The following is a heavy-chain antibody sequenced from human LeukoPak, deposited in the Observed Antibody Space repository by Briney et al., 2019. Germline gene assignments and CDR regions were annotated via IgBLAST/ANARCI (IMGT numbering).Heavy chain of an antibody. J-gene: IGHJ3*02. Sequence: ASVKVSCKASGYTFTGYYMHWVRQAPGQGLEWMGWINPNSGGTNYAQKFQGRVTVTRDTSISTAYMELSRLRSDGTAVYYCARDQGTFWGAFDIWGQGTMVTVSS. CDR1: GYTFTGYY. CDR3: ARDQGTFWGAFDI. V-gene: IGHV1-2*02. D-gene: IGHD3-16*01. CDR2: INPNSGGT.